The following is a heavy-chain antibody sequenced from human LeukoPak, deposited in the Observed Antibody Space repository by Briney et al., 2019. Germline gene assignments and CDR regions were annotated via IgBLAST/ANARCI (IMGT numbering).Heavy chain of an antibody. D-gene: IGHD3-10*01. J-gene: IGHJ4*02. CDR2: INPDSGDT. CDR3: AREVGYLLGEYRLGF. CDR1: GYSLTGYY. Sequence: ASVKVSCTASGYSLTGYYMHWVRQAPGQGVEWMGWINPDSGDTKYAQKFQGRGTMTRDTSISTAYMEVSRLRFDDTAMYYCAREVGYLLGEYRLGFWGPGTLVTVSS. V-gene: IGHV1-2*02.